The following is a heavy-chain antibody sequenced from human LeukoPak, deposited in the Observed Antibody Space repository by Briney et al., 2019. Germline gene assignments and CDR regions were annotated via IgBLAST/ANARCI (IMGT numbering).Heavy chain of an antibody. V-gene: IGHV3-74*01. Sequence: QAGGSLRLSCAASGFTFSAYWMHWVRQAPGKGLVWVSRINSDGFSTTYADSVKGRFTISRDNAKNTLYLHMNSLRGEDTAVYYCARFYGGSAFDIWGQGTMVTVSS. D-gene: IGHD3-16*01. CDR1: GFTFSAYW. J-gene: IGHJ3*02. CDR2: INSDGFST. CDR3: ARFYGGSAFDI.